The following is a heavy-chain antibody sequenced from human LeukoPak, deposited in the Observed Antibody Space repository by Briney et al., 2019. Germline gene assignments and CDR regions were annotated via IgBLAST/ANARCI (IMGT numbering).Heavy chain of an antibody. V-gene: IGHV3-13*01. D-gene: IGHD3-16*01. CDR3: VRGGEIGFDY. Sequence: SGGSLRLSCAASGYSLCTSDMQCVPDALGGGGEWFLSIASTGETQYAHSVKGRLTISRENAKNSLYLQMNSLRAGDTAIYHCVRGGEIGFDYRGQGTLVTVSS. CDR1: GYSLCTSD. CDR2: IASTGET. J-gene: IGHJ4*02.